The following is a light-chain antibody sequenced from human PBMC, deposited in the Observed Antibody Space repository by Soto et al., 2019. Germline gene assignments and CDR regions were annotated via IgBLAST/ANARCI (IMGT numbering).Light chain of an antibody. CDR2: DTS. Sequence: DIVMTQSPATLSVSPGERVTLSCRASQSVSSSLAWYQQRPGQAPRLLIYDTSTRAAGIAARFSGSGSGTEFTLTISSLQSEDFAVYYCQQYVHWPPGTFGQGTTVDIK. J-gene: IGKJ1*01. V-gene: IGKV3-15*01. CDR3: QQYVHWPPGT. CDR1: QSVSSS.